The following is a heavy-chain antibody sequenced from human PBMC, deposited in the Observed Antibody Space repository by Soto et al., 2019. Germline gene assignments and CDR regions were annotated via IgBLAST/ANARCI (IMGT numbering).Heavy chain of an antibody. CDR3: AREGAAKEIDY. V-gene: IGHV4-30-2*01. D-gene: IGHD1-26*01. Sequence: SETLSLTCAVSGGSLRSASFRGSLFSWTWVRQPPGKGLEWVGHILYSGTTHFNPSLASRVSMSLDRSKNQFSLSLAYVTAADTAVYYCAREGAAKEIDYWGQGALVTVPQ. CDR2: ILYSGTT. CDR1: GGSLRSASFRGSLFS. J-gene: IGHJ4*02.